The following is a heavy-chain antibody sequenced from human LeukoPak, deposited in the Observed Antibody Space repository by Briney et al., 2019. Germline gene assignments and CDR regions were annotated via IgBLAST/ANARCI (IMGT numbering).Heavy chain of an antibody. D-gene: IGHD5-12*01. J-gene: IGHJ6*02. CDR2: MNPNSGNT. CDR3: ARVPLSRRGYIGKCYYGMDV. Sequence: ASVKVSCKASGYTFTSYDINWVRQATGQGLEWMGWMNPNSGNTGYAQKFQGRVTMTRNTSISTAYMELSSLRSEDTAVYYCARVPLSRRGYIGKCYYGMDVWGQGTTVTVSS. CDR1: GYTFTSYD. V-gene: IGHV1-8*01.